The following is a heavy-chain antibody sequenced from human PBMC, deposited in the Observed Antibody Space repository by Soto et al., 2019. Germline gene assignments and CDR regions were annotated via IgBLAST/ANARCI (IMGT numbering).Heavy chain of an antibody. CDR3: ANRSPAFDF. CDR2: ISTNKGDT. Sequence: QVQLVQSGPEVKKPGASVKVSCKTSGYTFTSYGISWVRDAPGQGLEWMGWISTNKGDTNYAQKFQGRVTMTPDTSTSTGYMALRSLRTGDTATYYGANRSPAFDFWGQGTLVTVS. V-gene: IGHV1-18*04. J-gene: IGHJ4*02. CDR1: GYTFTSYG.